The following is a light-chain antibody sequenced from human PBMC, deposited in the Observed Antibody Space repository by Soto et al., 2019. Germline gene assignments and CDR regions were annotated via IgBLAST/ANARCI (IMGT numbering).Light chain of an antibody. CDR2: EVS. Sequence: QSALTQTASVSGSPGQSITISCTGTSSDVGGYKHVSWYQQHPGKAPKLMIYEVSNRPSGISTRFSGSKSGNTASLTISGLQAEDEADYYCSSHTNSNTLVFGTGTKVTVL. J-gene: IGLJ1*01. CDR3: SSHTNSNTLV. V-gene: IGLV2-14*01. CDR1: SSDVGGYKH.